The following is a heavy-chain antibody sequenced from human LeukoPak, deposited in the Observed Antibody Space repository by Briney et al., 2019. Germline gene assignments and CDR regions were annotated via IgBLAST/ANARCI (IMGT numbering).Heavy chain of an antibody. D-gene: IGHD3-10*01. CDR1: GGSISSYY. J-gene: IGHJ4*02. Sequence: PSETLSLTCTVSGGSISSYYWSWIRQPPGKGLEWIGYIYYSGSTNYNPSLKSRVTISVDTSKNQFPLKLSSVTAADTAVYYCASGYYYGSYFDYWGQGTLVTVSS. CDR3: ASGYYYGSYFDY. CDR2: IYYSGST. V-gene: IGHV4-59*01.